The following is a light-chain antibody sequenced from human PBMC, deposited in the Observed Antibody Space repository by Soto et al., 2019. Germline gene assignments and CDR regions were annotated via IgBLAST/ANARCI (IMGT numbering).Light chain of an antibody. CDR3: MQALGPPST. CDR2: LGS. V-gene: IGKV2-28*01. CDR1: QSLLHRTGYIQ. J-gene: IGKJ2*01. Sequence: DIVMTQSPLSLPVTPGEPASISGRSSQSLLHRTGYIQLDWYLQKPGQSPQLLIYLGSHRASGFPVRFSGSGSRTDFTLNISRVETEDVVVYYCMQALGPPSTFGQGPKLEI.